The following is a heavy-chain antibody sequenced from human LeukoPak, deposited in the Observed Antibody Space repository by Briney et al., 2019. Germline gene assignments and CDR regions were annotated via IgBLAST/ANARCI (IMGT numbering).Heavy chain of an antibody. CDR1: GGSISSYY. D-gene: IGHD5-18*01. CDR2: TYYSGST. V-gene: IGHV4-59*01. Sequence: KASETLSLTCTVSGGSISSYYWSWIRQPPGKGLEWIGYTYYSGSTNYNPSLKSRVTISVDTSKNQFSLKLSSVTAADTAVYYCARVVDTAMDKYYYYGMDVWGQGTTVTVSS. CDR3: ARVVDTAMDKYYYYGMDV. J-gene: IGHJ6*02.